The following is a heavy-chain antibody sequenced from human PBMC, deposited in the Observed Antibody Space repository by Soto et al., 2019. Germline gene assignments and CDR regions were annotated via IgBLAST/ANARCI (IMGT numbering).Heavy chain of an antibody. D-gene: IGHD1-7*01. J-gene: IGHJ5*02. CDR2: IYNSGGT. Sequence: PSETLSLTCSVSGDPITNYYWTWIRQPPGKGLEWIGYIYNSGGTKYNPSLKSRVTISVDTSKNQFSLKLSSVTAADTAVYYCARELELNWFDRWGQGTLGTVPS. CDR1: GDPITNYY. CDR3: ARELELNWFDR. V-gene: IGHV4-59*01.